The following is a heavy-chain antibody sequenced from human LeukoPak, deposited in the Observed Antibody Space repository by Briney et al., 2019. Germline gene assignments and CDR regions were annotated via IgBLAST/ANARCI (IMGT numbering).Heavy chain of an antibody. CDR3: ARHLHCSSTSCYPDY. Sequence: GESLKISCKGSGYSFTSYWIGWVRQLPGKGLEWMGIIYPGDSDTRYSPSFQGQVTISADKSISTAYLQWSSLKASDTAMYYCARHLHCSSTSCYPDYWGQGTLVTVSS. V-gene: IGHV5-51*01. D-gene: IGHD2-2*01. CDR2: IYPGDSDT. CDR1: GYSFTSYW. J-gene: IGHJ4*02.